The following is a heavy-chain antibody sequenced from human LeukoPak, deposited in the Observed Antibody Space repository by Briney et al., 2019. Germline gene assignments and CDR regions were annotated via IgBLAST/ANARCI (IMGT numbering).Heavy chain of an antibody. CDR2: IYYSGST. D-gene: IGHD5-18*01. Sequence: SETLSLTCTVSGGSISSYYWSWIRQPPGKGLEWIGYIYYSGSTNYNPSLKSRVTISVDTSKNQFSLKLSSVTAADTAVYYCATSDTATVSGYWGQGTLVTVSS. CDR3: ATSDTATVSGY. CDR1: GGSISSYY. V-gene: IGHV4-59*01. J-gene: IGHJ4*02.